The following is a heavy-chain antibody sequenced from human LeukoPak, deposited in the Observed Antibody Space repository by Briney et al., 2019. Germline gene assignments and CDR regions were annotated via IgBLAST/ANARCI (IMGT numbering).Heavy chain of an antibody. CDR1: GGSIISSAYY. D-gene: IGHD6-19*01. V-gene: IGHV4-30-4*08. J-gene: IGHJ4*02. Sequence: SQTLSLTCTVSGGSIISSAYYWSWIRQPPGKGLEWIGYIYYSGSTYYNPSLKCRVTISLDTSKNQFSLKLSSVTAADTAVYYCVRTEVSSGSEDYWGQGTLVTVSS. CDR2: IYYSGST. CDR3: VRTEVSSGSEDY.